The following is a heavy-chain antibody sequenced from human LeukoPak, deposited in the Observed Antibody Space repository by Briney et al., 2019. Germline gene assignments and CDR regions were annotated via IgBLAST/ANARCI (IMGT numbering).Heavy chain of an antibody. CDR1: GGTFSSYA. J-gene: IGHJ4*02. CDR3: ARIAHCGGDCYLFDY. D-gene: IGHD2-21*02. V-gene: IGHV1-69*04. Sequence: SVKVSCKASGGTFSSYAISWVRQAPGQGLEWMGRIIPIFGIANYAQKFQGRVTITADKSTSTVYMELSSLRSEDTAVYYCARIAHCGGDCYLFDYWGQGTLVTVSS. CDR2: IIPIFGIA.